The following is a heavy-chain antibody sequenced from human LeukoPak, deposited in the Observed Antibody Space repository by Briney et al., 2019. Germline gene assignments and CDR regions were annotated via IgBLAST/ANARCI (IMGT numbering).Heavy chain of an antibody. CDR3: AKDWTTVVTPKGYYFDS. CDR2: ISTTGCST. Sequence: PGGSLRLSCAASGFSFNNYAMSWVRQAPGKGLEWVSAISTTGCSTYYADSVKGRFTISRDNSKNTLSLQMDSLRVEDTAVYYCAKDWTTVVTPKGYYFDSWGQGTLVTVSS. V-gene: IGHV3-23*01. CDR1: GFSFNNYA. D-gene: IGHD4-23*01. J-gene: IGHJ4*02.